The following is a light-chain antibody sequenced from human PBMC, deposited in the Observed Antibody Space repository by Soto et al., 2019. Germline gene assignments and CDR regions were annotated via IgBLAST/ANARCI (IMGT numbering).Light chain of an antibody. CDR1: SSDVGGYNS. CDR3: NSYTSSTTYV. J-gene: IGLJ1*01. CDR2: VFN. Sequence: HSALTQPASVSGSPGQSITISRTVTSSDVGGYNSVCWYQQHPGEAPELMIYVFNNRPSGVSNRFSGSKSGNTASLTISGLQAEDEADYYCNSYTSSTTYVFGTGTKVTVL. V-gene: IGLV2-14*03.